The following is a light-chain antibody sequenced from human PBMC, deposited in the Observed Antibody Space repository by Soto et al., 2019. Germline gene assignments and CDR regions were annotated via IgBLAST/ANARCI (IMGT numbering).Light chain of an antibody. J-gene: IGKJ4*01. Sequence: ENVLTHAPSTLSVSLGERATLSCRASQSISSSYLAWYQQRPGQAPRLLIYGASSRATGIPDRFSGSGSGTDFTLTINRLEPEDLAVYCCQLYINSARTFGEGTKVDIK. CDR3: QLYINSART. CDR2: GAS. CDR1: QSISSSY. V-gene: IGKV3-20*01.